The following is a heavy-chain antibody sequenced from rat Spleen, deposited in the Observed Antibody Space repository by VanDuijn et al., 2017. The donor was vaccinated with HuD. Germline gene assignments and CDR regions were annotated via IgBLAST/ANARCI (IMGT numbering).Heavy chain of an antibody. CDR3: ARGGFFRY. J-gene: IGHJ2*01. CDR1: GLSFSNYD. D-gene: IGHD1-6*01. CDR2: ITSGGNNI. Sequence: EVQLVESGGGLVQPGRSMKLSCAASGLSFSNYDMAWVRQAPKKGLEWVATITSGGNNIYYPDSVKGRFTISRDNAKSTLYLQMNDLRSEDTATYYYARGGFFRYWGQGVMVTVSS. V-gene: IGHV5-25*01.